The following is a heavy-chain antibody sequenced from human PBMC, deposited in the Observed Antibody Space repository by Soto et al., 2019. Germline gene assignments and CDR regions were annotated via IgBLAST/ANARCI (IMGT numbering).Heavy chain of an antibody. D-gene: IGHD6-19*01. J-gene: IGHJ6*03. CDR2: IYSGGST. CDR1: GFTVSSNY. Sequence: GGSLRLSCAASGFTVSSNYMSWVRQAPGKGLEWVSVIYSGGSTYYADSVKGRFTISRDNSKNTLYLQMNSLRAEDTAVYYCARDRYGSSSGWPPHYYYYMDVWGKGTTVTVSS. V-gene: IGHV3-66*01. CDR3: ARDRYGSSSGWPPHYYYYMDV.